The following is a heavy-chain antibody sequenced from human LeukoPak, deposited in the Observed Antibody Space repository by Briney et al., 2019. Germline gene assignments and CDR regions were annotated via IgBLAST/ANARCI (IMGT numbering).Heavy chain of an antibody. CDR3: AREALFGVVDYFDY. V-gene: IGHV3-11*01. Sequence: GGSLRLSCAASGFTLSDYYMVWVRQAPGKGLEWVSLSSSSGSINYYADSVKGRFTVSRDNAKNSVYLQMNGLRAEDTAVYYCAREALFGVVDYFDYWGQGTLVSVSS. CDR1: GFTLSDYY. CDR2: SSSSGSIN. D-gene: IGHD3-3*01. J-gene: IGHJ4*02.